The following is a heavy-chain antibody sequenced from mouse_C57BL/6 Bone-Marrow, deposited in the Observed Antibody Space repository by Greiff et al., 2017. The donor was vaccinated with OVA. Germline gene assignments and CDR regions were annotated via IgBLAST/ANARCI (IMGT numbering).Heavy chain of an antibody. CDR3: ARSGDGYYVYYYAMDY. J-gene: IGHJ4*01. D-gene: IGHD2-3*01. CDR2: IYPRDGST. V-gene: IGHV1-85*01. Sequence: QVQLKESGPELVKPGASVKLSCKASGYTFTSYDINWVKQRPGQGLEWIGWIYPRDGSTKYNEKFKGKATLTVDTSSSTAYMELHSLTSEDSAVYFCARSGDGYYVYYYAMDYWGQGTSVTVSS. CDR1: GYTFTSYD.